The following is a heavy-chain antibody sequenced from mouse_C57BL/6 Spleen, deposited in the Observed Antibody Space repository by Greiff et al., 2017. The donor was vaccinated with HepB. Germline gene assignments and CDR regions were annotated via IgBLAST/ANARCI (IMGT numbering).Heavy chain of an antibody. CDR2: INPYNGGT. CDR3: ARLPYGSSFLDY. D-gene: IGHD1-1*01. CDR1: GYTFTDYY. J-gene: IGHJ2*01. V-gene: IGHV1-19*01. Sequence: EVQRVESGPVLVKPGASVKMSCKASGYTFTDYYMNWVKQSHGKSLEWIGVINPYNGGTSYNQKFKGKATLTVDKSSSTAYMELNSLTSEDSAVYYCARLPYGSSFLDYWGQGTTLTVSS.